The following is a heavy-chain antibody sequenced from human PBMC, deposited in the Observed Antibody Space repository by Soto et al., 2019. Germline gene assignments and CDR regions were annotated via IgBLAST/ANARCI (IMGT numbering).Heavy chain of an antibody. Sequence: PGGSLRLSCKASGFSFSDYAMTWVRQAPGKGLEWVSVISGSGDNTFYAASVKGRFAISRDNSKNVLYLLMNSLSADDAAVYFCAKGRAITVYGVDILFDYWGLGTLVTVSS. CDR3: AKGRAITVYGVDILFDY. V-gene: IGHV3-23*01. CDR2: ISGSGDNT. D-gene: IGHD3-3*01. CDR1: GFSFSDYA. J-gene: IGHJ4*01.